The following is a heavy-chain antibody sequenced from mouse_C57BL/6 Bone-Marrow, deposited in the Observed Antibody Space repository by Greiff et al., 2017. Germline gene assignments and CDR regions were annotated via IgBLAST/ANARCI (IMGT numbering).Heavy chain of an antibody. Sequence: QVQLQQPGAELVKPGASVKLSCKASGYTFTSYWMQWVKQRPGQGLEWIGEIDPSDSYTNYTQKFKGKATLTVDTSSSTAYMQLSSLTSEDSAVYYCARSGYYAMDDWGQGTSVTVSS. V-gene: IGHV1-50*01. J-gene: IGHJ4*01. D-gene: IGHD4-1*01. CDR3: ARSGYYAMDD. CDR1: GYTFTSYW. CDR2: IDPSDSYT.